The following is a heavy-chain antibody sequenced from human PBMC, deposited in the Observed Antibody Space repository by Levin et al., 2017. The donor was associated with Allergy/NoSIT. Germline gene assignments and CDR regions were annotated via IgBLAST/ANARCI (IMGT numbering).Heavy chain of an antibody. V-gene: IGHV3-9*01. CDR2: ISWNSGSI. CDR1: GFTFDDYA. J-gene: IGHJ6*02. CDR3: AKAALRAAQDDYYYYGMDV. Sequence: SGGSLRLSCAASGFTFDDYAMHWVRQAPGKGLEWVSGISWNSGSIGYADSVKGRFTISRDNAKNSLYLQMNSLRAEDTALYYCAKAALRAAQDDYYYYGMDVWGQGTTVTVSS. D-gene: IGHD6-6*01.